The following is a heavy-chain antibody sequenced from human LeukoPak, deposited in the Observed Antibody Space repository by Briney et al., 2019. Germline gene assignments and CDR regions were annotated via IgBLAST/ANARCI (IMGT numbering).Heavy chain of an antibody. CDR3: AKDPTKTYYYDSSGYT. Sequence: GGSLRLSCAASGFTFSSYAMSWVRQAPGKGLEWVSATSGSGGSTYYADSVKGRFTISRDNSKNTLYLQMNSLRAEDTAVYYCAKDPTKTYYYDSSGYTWGQGTLVTVSS. D-gene: IGHD3-22*01. J-gene: IGHJ5*02. CDR1: GFTFSSYA. V-gene: IGHV3-23*01. CDR2: TSGSGGST.